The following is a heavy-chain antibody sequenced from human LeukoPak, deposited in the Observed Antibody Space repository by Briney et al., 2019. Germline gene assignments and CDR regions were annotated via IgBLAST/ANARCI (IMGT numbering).Heavy chain of an antibody. Sequence: SETLSLTCTVSGGSISGYYWTWIRQPPGKGLEWIGYIYSSGSTNYNPSLKSRVTISVDASKNQFSLRLSSVTAADTAVYYCARHRYTSSSSYFDFWGQGTLVTVSS. V-gene: IGHV4-59*08. CDR3: ARHRYTSSSSYFDF. J-gene: IGHJ4*02. D-gene: IGHD6-6*01. CDR2: IYSSGST. CDR1: GGSISGYY.